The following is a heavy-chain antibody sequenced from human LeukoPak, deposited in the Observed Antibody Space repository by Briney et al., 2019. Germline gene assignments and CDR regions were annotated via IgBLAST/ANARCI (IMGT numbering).Heavy chain of an antibody. D-gene: IGHD1-26*01. CDR2: ISGSGGST. CDR1: GFTFSSYA. J-gene: IGHJ4*02. Sequence: PGGSLRLSCAASGFTFSSYAMSWVRQAPGKGLECVSAISGSGGSTYYADSVKGRFTISRDNSKNTLYLQMNSLRAEDTAVYYCAKEGPSPLKWELLISYFDYWGQGTLVTVSS. CDR3: AKEGPSPLKWELLISYFDY. V-gene: IGHV3-23*01.